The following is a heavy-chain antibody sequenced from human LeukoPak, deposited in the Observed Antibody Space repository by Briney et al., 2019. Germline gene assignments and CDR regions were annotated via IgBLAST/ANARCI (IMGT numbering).Heavy chain of an antibody. J-gene: IGHJ3*02. CDR2: IKSKTDGGTT. V-gene: IGHV3-15*01. Sequence: PGGSLRLSCAVPEFPFTRAWMTWVRQAPGKGLEWVGRIKSKTDGGTTDYAAPVKGRFSISRDDSKNTLYLQMNSLETEDTAMYYCTTCGYDRCGAFDIWGQGTVVTVSS. CDR1: EFPFTRAW. CDR3: TTCGYDRCGAFDI. D-gene: IGHD5-12*01.